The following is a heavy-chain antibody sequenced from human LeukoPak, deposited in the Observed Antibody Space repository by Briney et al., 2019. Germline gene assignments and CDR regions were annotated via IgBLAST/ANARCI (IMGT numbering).Heavy chain of an antibody. V-gene: IGHV3-30-3*01. CDR1: GFTFSSYA. Sequence: GGSLRLSCAASGFTFSSYAMHWVRQAPGKGLEWVAVTSYDGSNKYYADSVKGRFTISRDNSKNTLYLQMNSLRAEDTAVYYCARDSPAVYSSGFRGHSDYWGQGTLVTVSS. CDR3: ARDSPAVYSSGFRGHSDY. J-gene: IGHJ4*02. CDR2: TSYDGSNK. D-gene: IGHD6-19*01.